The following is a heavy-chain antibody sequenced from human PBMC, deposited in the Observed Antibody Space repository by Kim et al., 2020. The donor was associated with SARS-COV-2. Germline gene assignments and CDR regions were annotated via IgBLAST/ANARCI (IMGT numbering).Heavy chain of an antibody. V-gene: IGHV1-69*01. CDR3: ARGVYYYGSGSYADY. D-gene: IGHD3-10*01. Sequence: QKVQGRVTITADESTSTAYMELSSLRSEDTAVYYCARGVYYYGSGSYADYWGQGTLVTVSS. J-gene: IGHJ4*02.